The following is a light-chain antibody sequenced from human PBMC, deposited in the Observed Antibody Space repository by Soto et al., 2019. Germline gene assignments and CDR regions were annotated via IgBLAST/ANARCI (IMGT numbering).Light chain of an antibody. V-gene: IGLV2-14*01. J-gene: IGLJ2*01. Sequence: QSALTQPASVSGSPGQSITISCTGTFNDVGGYNYVSWYQQHPGKAPKLIIYEVTNRPSGVSNRFSGSKSGTTASLTISGLQAEDEADYYCSSYTSSSTVVFGGGTKVTVL. CDR3: SSYTSSSTVV. CDR2: EVT. CDR1: FNDVGGYNY.